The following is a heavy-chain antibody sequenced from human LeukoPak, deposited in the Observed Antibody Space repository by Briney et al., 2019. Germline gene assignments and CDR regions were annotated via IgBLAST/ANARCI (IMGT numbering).Heavy chain of an antibody. CDR2: ISDTGKT. CDR3: ATGYYEPFAT. CDR1: GASLSSYY. D-gene: IGHD3-22*01. J-gene: IGHJ5*02. Sequence: SETLSLTCNVSGASLSSYYWDWLRQSPGRGLEWIGYISDTGKTDSNPSLKSRVTISLVTSKNQFSLRLTSVTAADSAVYFCATGYYEPFATWGPGIMVSVSS. V-gene: IGHV4-59*01.